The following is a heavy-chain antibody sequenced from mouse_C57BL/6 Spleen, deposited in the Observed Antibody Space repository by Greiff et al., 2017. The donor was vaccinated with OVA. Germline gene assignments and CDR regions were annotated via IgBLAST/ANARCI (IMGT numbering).Heavy chain of an antibody. CDR1: GYTFTSYW. D-gene: IGHD2-2*01. Sequence: QVQLQQSGAELVKPGASVKLSCKASGYTFTSYWMHWVKQRPGQGLEWIGMIHPNSGSTNYNEKFKSKATLTVDKSSSTAYMQLSSLTSEDSAVYYCARGVTTEDFDYWGQGTTLTVSS. V-gene: IGHV1-64*01. CDR3: ARGVTTEDFDY. CDR2: IHPNSGST. J-gene: IGHJ2*01.